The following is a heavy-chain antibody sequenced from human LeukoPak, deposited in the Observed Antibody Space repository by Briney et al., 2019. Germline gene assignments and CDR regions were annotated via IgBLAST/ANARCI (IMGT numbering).Heavy chain of an antibody. J-gene: IGHJ4*02. CDR2: IKQDGSEK. V-gene: IGHV3-7*01. CDR3: ARDYYDSSGYQYYFDY. CDR1: GFTFSSYW. D-gene: IGHD3-22*01. Sequence: GGSLRLSCAASGFTFSSYWMSWVRQAPGKGLEWVANIKQDGSEKYYVDSVKGRFTISRDNAKNSLYLQMNSLRAEDTAVYYCARDYYDSSGYQYYFDYWGQGPLVTVSS.